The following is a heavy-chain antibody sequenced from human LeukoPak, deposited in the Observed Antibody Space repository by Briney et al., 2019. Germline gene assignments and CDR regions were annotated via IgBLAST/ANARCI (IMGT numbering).Heavy chain of an antibody. J-gene: IGHJ6*03. D-gene: IGHD2-8*01. CDR2: VYNSGST. CDR3: ARESTVLTPYYYYYYMDV. V-gene: IGHV4-4*07. CDR1: GGSMISYY. Sequence: SETLSLTCTVSGGSMISYYWSWIRQPAGKGLEWIGRVYNSGSTNYNPSLKSRVTMSVDTSKNQFSLKLTSVTAADTAEYYCARESTVLTPYYYYYYMDVWGTGTTVTVSS.